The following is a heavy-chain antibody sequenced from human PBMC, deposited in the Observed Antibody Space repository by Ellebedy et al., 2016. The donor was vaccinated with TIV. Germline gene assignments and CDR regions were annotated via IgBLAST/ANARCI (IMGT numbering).Heavy chain of an antibody. D-gene: IGHD5-18*01. Sequence: GGSLRLSXAASGITVSNNYMRWVRQAPGKGLEWVSLMYSSGTTHYADSVKGRFTISRDSSKNTLNLQMNTLRVEDTAVYYCARAGRIELWSLDVWGHGTTVTVSS. CDR1: GITVSNNY. V-gene: IGHV3-66*01. CDR2: MYSSGTT. J-gene: IGHJ6*02. CDR3: ARAGRIELWSLDV.